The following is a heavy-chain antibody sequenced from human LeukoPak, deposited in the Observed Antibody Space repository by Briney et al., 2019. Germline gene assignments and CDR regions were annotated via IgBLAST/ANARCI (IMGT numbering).Heavy chain of an antibody. CDR1: RGSISSYY. J-gene: IGHJ5*02. V-gene: IGHV4-4*09. CDR3: ARVGQGVFDP. Sequence: SETLCLTCTVSRGSISSYYWSWIRHPPRKGLEWMGYIYTSGSTNYHPSLKRRVTISVDTSKNQFSLKLSSVTAADTAVYYCARVGQGVFDPWGQGTLVTVSS. D-gene: IGHD3-10*01. CDR2: IYTSGST.